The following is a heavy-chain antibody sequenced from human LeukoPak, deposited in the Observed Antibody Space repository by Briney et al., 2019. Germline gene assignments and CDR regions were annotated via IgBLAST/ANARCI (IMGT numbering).Heavy chain of an antibody. V-gene: IGHV3-74*01. Sequence: PGGSLRLSCAASGFNFSSYWMHWVRQAPGKGLVWVSRINSDGSSTSDADSMKGRFTISRDNAKNTLYLQMNSLRVEDTAVYYCARGGAAMAYYWGQGTLVTVSS. CDR2: INSDGSST. J-gene: IGHJ4*02. CDR3: ARGGAAMAYY. CDR1: GFNFSSYW. D-gene: IGHD5-18*01.